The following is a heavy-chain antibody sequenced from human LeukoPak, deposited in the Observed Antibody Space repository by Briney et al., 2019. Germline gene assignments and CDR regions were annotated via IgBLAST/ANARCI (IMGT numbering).Heavy chain of an antibody. Sequence: ASVKVSCKASGYTFTGYYMHWVRQAPGQGLEWMGWVNPNSGGTNYAQKFQGWVTMTRDTSISTAYMELSRLRSDDTAVYYCARDRTEQLVLYYFDYWGQGTPVTVSS. D-gene: IGHD6-13*01. CDR1: GYTFTGYY. J-gene: IGHJ4*02. CDR2: VNPNSGGT. V-gene: IGHV1-2*04. CDR3: ARDRTEQLVLYYFDY.